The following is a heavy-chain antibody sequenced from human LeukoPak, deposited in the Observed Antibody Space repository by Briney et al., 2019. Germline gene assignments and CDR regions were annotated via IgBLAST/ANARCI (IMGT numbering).Heavy chain of an antibody. CDR1: GGSISSSGYY. J-gene: IGHJ4*02. Sequence: SETLSLTCTVSGGSISSSGYYWGCIRQPPGKGLEWIGSIYYSGSTYYNPSLKSRVTISVDTSKNQFSLKLSSVTAAGTAVYYCARLKNYDILTGSYYFDYWGQGTLVTVSS. CDR3: ARLKNYDILTGSYYFDY. CDR2: IYYSGST. D-gene: IGHD3-9*01. V-gene: IGHV4-39*01.